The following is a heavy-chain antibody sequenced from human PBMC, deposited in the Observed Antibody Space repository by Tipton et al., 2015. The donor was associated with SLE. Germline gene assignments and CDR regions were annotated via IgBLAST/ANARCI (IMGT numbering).Heavy chain of an antibody. CDR2: IYYSGST. J-gene: IGHJ4*02. V-gene: IGHV4-59*12. D-gene: IGHD4-23*01. CDR1: GASISSYS. Sequence: TLSLTCTVSGASISSYSWSWIRQPPGKGLEWIGYIYYSGSTNYNPSLKSRVTISVDTSKNQFSLKLSSVTAADTAVYYCARDKNGGYYDYWGQGTLVTVSS. CDR3: ARDKNGGYYDY.